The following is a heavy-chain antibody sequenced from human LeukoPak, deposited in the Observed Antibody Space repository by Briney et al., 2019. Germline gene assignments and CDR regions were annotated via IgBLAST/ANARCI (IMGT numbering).Heavy chain of an antibody. V-gene: IGHV4-34*01. J-gene: IGHJ5*02. D-gene: IGHD6-13*01. CDR1: GGSFSGYY. CDR3: SKGSWYNWFDP. Sequence: SETLSLTCAVYGGSFSGYYRSWIRQPPGKRLEWIGEINHSGSTNYNPSLKSRVAISVDTSKNQFSLKLSSVTAADTAVYYCSKGSWYNWFDPWGQGTLVTVSS. CDR2: INHSGST.